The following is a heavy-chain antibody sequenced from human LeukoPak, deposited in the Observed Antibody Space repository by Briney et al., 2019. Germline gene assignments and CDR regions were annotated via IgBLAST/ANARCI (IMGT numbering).Heavy chain of an antibody. CDR3: ARDSHRIYSYSLFDY. CDR1: GGTFSSYS. V-gene: IGHV1-69*13. Sequence: GASVKVSCKASGGTFSSYSISWVRQAPGQGLEWMGGIIPIFGTANYAQKFQGRVTIIADESTNTAYMELSNVRSEDTAVYYCARDSHRIYSYSLFDYWGQGTLVTVSS. D-gene: IGHD5-18*01. CDR2: IIPIFGTA. J-gene: IGHJ4*02.